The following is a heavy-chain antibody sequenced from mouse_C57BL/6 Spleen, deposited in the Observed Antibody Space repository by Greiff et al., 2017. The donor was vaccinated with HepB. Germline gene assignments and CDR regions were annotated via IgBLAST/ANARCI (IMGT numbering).Heavy chain of an antibody. V-gene: IGHV5-6*01. J-gene: IGHJ2*01. CDR1: GFTFSSYG. CDR3: ARREFDY. Sequence: EVQLVESGGDLVKPGGSLKLSCAASGFTFSSYGMSWVRQTPDKRLEWVATISSGGSYTYYPDSVKGRFTISRDNAKNTLYLQMRSLKSEDTAMYYCARREFDYWGQGTTLTVSS. CDR2: ISSGGSYT.